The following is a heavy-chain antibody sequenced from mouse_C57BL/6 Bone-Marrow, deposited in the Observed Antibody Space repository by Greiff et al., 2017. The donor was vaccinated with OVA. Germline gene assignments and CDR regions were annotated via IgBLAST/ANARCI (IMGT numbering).Heavy chain of an antibody. CDR3: ARHLTAQATRAFDY. J-gene: IGHJ2*01. D-gene: IGHD3-2*02. Sequence: DVQLVESGGDLVKPGGSLKLSCAASGFTFSSYGMSWVRQTPDKRLEWVATISSGGSYTYYPDSVKGRFTISRDNAKNTLYLQMSSLKSEDTAMYYCARHLTAQATRAFDYWGQGTTLTVSS. V-gene: IGHV5-6*01. CDR1: GFTFSSYG. CDR2: ISSGGSYT.